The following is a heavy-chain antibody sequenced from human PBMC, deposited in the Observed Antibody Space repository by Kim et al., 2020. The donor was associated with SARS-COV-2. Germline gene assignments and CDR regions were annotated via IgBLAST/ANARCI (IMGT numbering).Heavy chain of an antibody. J-gene: IGHJ4*02. D-gene: IGHD3-22*01. CDR3: ARVTSYYDSSGGPFDY. V-gene: IGHV4-34*04. Sequence: SRKSRATISVDTANNQFSLKLSAVTAADTAVYYCARVTSYYDSSGGPFDYWGQGTLVTVSS.